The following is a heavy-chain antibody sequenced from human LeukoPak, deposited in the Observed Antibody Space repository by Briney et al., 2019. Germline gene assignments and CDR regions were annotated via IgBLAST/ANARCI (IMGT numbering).Heavy chain of an antibody. Sequence: GGSLRLSCAASGFTFSSYAMSWVRQAPGQGLEWVSAISGSGGSTYYADSVKGRFTISRDNSKNTLYLQMNSLRAEDTAVYYCAKDPYDSSGSFDYWGQGTLVTVSS. CDR3: AKDPYDSSGSFDY. D-gene: IGHD3-22*01. CDR2: ISGSGGST. V-gene: IGHV3-23*01. CDR1: GFTFSSYA. J-gene: IGHJ4*02.